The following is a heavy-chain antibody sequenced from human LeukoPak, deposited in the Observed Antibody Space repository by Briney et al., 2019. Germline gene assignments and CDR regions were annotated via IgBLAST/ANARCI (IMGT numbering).Heavy chain of an antibody. J-gene: IGHJ5*02. CDR3: AREGYLGYCSGGSCFNWFDP. CDR2: IWYDGSNK. V-gene: IGHV3-33*01. CDR1: GFTFSSYG. Sequence: PGGSLRLSCAASGFTFSSYGMHWVRQAPGKGLEWVAVIWYDGSNKYCADSVKGRFTISRDNSKNTLYLQMNSLRAEDTAVYYCAREGYLGYCSGGSCFNWFDPWGQGTLVTVSS. D-gene: IGHD2-15*01.